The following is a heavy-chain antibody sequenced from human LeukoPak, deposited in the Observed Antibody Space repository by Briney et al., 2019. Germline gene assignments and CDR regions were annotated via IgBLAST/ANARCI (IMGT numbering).Heavy chain of an antibody. D-gene: IGHD3-16*01. CDR2: IYYSGST. CDR1: GGSISSYY. V-gene: IGHV4-59*08. Sequence: PSETLSLTCTVSGGSISSYYWSWIRQPPGKGLEWIGYIYYSGSTYYNPSLKSRVTISVDTSKNQFSLKLSSVTAADTAVYYCASRGEYSNLDYWGQGTLVTVSS. J-gene: IGHJ4*02. CDR3: ASRGEYSNLDY.